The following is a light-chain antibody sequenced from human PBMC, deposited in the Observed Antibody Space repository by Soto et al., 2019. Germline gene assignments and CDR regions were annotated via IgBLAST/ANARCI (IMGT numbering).Light chain of an antibody. J-gene: IGLJ1*01. Sequence: QSVLTQPASVSGSPGQSITISCTGTSSDVGGYNYVSWYQQHPGKVPKLMIYEVSNRPSGVSNRFSGSKSGNTASLTISGLQAEDEADYYCCLYAVTFYVFGTGTKVTVL. V-gene: IGLV2-14*01. CDR3: CLYAVTFYV. CDR2: EVS. CDR1: SSDVGGYNY.